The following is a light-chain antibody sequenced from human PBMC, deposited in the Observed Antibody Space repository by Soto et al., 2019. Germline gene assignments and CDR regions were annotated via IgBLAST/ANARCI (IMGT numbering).Light chain of an antibody. CDR2: EAS. CDR3: NQLNSNAWT. V-gene: IGKV1-5*01. CDR1: QSVSRW. Sequence: DIQMTQSPSTLSASVGDTVTITCRASQSVSRWLNWYQQKPGKAPRLLIYEASNLEDRVTMSVCGRESATDFIITITRLLPADSAKYYCNQLNSNAWTFGQGTKLEIK. J-gene: IGKJ1*01.